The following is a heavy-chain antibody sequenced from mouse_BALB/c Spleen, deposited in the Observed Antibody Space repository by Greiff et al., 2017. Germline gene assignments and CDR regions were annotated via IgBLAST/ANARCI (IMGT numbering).Heavy chain of an antibody. CDR3: TRDYGSRYWYFDV. CDR1: GYTFTSYW. D-gene: IGHD1-1*01. CDR2: IYPGSGST. Sequence: LQQPGSELVRPGASVKLSCKASGYTFTSYWMHWVKQRPGQGLEWIGNIYPGSGSTNYDEKFKSKATLTVDTSSSTAYMQLSSLTSEDSAVYYCTRDYGSRYWYFDVWGAGTTVTVSS. J-gene: IGHJ1*01. V-gene: IGHV1S22*01.